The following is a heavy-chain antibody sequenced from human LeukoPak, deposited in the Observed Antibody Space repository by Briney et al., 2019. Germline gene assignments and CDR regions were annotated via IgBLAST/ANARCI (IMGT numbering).Heavy chain of an antibody. Sequence: GGSQRLSCAASGFTFSSYGMHWVRQAPGKGLEWVAVIWYDGSNKYYADSVKGRFTISRDNSKNTLYLQMNSLRAEDTAVYYCAKVGCGGDCYHSPFDSWGQGTLVTVSS. CDR3: AKVGCGGDCYHSPFDS. CDR1: GFTFSSYG. CDR2: IWYDGSNK. J-gene: IGHJ4*02. V-gene: IGHV3-33*06. D-gene: IGHD2-21*02.